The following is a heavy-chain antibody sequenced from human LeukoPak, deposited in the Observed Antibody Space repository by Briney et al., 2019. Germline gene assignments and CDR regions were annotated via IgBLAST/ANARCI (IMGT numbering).Heavy chain of an antibody. CDR3: ARAPARLSYYYYGMDV. Sequence: SETLSLTCAVYGGSFSGYYWSWIRQPPGKGLEWIGEINHSGSTNYNPSLKSRVTISVDTSKNQFSLKLSSVTAADTAVYYCARAPARLSYYYYGMDVWGQGTTVTVSS. V-gene: IGHV4-34*01. CDR2: INHSGST. J-gene: IGHJ6*02. D-gene: IGHD2-15*01. CDR1: GGSFSGYY.